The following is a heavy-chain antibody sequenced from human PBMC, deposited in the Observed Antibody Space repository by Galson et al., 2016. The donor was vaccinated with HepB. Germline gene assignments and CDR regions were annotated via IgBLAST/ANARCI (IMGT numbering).Heavy chain of an antibody. CDR2: INAGNGNT. CDR1: GYTFTTYA. V-gene: IGHV1-3*01. J-gene: IGHJ6*02. CDR3: ARCDFSYFYGMDV. Sequence: SVKVSCKASGYTFTTYAIHWVRQAPGQRLEWMGWINAGNGNTKYSQNFQGRVTINRDTSASTAYMELSSLRSEDTAVYYCARCDFSYFYGMDVWGQGTTVTVSS.